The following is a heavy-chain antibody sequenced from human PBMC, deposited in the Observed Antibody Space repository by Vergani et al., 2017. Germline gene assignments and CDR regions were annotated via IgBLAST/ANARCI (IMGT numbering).Heavy chain of an antibody. V-gene: IGHV3-48*01. D-gene: IGHD2-2*01. J-gene: IGHJ4*02. Sequence: EVQLVESGGGLVQPGGSLRLSCAASGFTFSSYTMNWVRQAPGKGLEWVSSISGSTTTIYYADSVKGRFTISRDNAKNSLYLQMNSLRAEDTAVYYCARAVPYCSSTSCPADYWGQGILVTVSS. CDR1: GFTFSSYT. CDR3: ARAVPYCSSTSCPADY. CDR2: ISGSTTTI.